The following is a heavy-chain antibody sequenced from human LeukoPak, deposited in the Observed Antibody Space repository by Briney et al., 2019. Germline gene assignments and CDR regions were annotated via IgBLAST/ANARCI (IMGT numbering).Heavy chain of an antibody. CDR1: GFTFSSYA. CDR3: ARDHEGLYYFDY. D-gene: IGHD3/OR15-3a*01. J-gene: IGHJ4*02. V-gene: IGHV3-64*01. CDR2: ISSNGGST. Sequence: GGSLRLSCAASGFTFSSYAMHWVRQAPGKGLEYVSAISSNGGSTYYANSVKGRFTISRDNAKNSLYLQMNSLRAEDTAVYYCARDHEGLYYFDYWGQGTLVTVSS.